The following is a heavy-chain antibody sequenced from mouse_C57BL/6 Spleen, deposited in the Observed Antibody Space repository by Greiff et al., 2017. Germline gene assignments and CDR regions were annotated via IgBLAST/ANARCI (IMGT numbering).Heavy chain of an antibody. J-gene: IGHJ2*01. Sequence: QVQLQQPGAELVKPGASVKLSCKASGYTFTSYWMQWVKQRPGQGLEWIGEIDPSDSYTNYNQKFKGKATLTVDTSSSTAYMQLSSLTSEDSAVYDCARGANWGGYFDYWGQGTTLTVSS. D-gene: IGHD4-1*01. CDR1: GYTFTSYW. CDR3: ARGANWGGYFDY. V-gene: IGHV1-50*01. CDR2: IDPSDSYT.